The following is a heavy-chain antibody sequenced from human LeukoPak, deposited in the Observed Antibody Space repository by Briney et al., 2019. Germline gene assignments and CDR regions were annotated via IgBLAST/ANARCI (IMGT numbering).Heavy chain of an antibody. CDR3: ARDGGWAVRGADY. D-gene: IGHD3-10*01. V-gene: IGHV3-7*01. J-gene: IGHJ4*02. CDR1: GFTFSDYW. CDR2: IKQDGSQK. Sequence: GGSLRLCCAASGFTFSDYWMTWVRQAPGKGLEWVANIKQDGSQKYYVDSVKGRFTISRDNAKNSLYLQMNSLRAEDTAVYYCARDGGWAVRGADYWGQGTLVIVSS.